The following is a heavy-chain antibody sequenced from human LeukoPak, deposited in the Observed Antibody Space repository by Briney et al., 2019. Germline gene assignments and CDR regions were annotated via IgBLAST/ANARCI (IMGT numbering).Heavy chain of an antibody. CDR3: ARMPIAARRKGLDY. Sequence: SETLSLTCTVSGGSISSYYWSWIRQPAGKGLEWIGRIYTSGSTNYNPSLKSRVTMSVDTSKNQFSLKLSSVTAADTAVYYCARMPIAARRKGLDYWGQGTLVTVSS. CDR2: IYTSGST. J-gene: IGHJ4*02. D-gene: IGHD6-6*01. CDR1: GGSISSYY. V-gene: IGHV4-4*07.